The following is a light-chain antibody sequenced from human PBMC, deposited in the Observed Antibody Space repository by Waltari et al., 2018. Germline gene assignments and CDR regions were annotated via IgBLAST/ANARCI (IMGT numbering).Light chain of an antibody. CDR3: QQYKSYPYT. Sequence: DIQMTQSPSTLSASVGDRVTITCRASQTINNWLAWYQQKPGKAPKILIYQASTLESGVPSSFSGSGSGTEFTLTVSSLQPDDFVTYYCQQYKSYPYTFGQGTKLEIK. CDR1: QTINNW. CDR2: QAS. V-gene: IGKV1-5*03. J-gene: IGKJ2*01.